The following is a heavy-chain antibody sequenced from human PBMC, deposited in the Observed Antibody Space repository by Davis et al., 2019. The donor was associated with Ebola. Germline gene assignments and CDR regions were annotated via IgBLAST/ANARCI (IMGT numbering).Heavy chain of an antibody. CDR3: ARVSAVAGVY. J-gene: IGHJ4*02. D-gene: IGHD6-19*01. V-gene: IGHV3-11*04. CDR2: ISSSGSTI. CDR1: GFTFSDYY. Sequence: GGSLLSCAASGFTFSDYYMSWIRQAPGKGLEWVSYISSSGSTIYYADSVKGRFTISRDNDKNSLYLQMNSLRAEDTAVYYCARVSAVAGVYWGQGTLVTVSS.